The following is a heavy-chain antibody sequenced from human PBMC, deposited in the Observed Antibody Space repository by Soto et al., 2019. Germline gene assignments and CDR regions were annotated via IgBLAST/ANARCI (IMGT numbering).Heavy chain of an antibody. D-gene: IGHD6-6*01. CDR1: GDGFSSYG. CDR3: TKELGSSSSSFYHYSLDV. CDR2: VIPMYGTA. J-gene: IGHJ6*02. Sequence: QVQLVQSGAEVKKPGSSVKVSCRSSGDGFSSYGFSWVRQAPGQGLEWMGGVIPMYGTANYAQKFQDRVTISADESTRTAYMELTSLRSEDTAVYYCTKELGSSSSSFYHYSLDVWGQATMVTVSS. V-gene: IGHV1-69*12.